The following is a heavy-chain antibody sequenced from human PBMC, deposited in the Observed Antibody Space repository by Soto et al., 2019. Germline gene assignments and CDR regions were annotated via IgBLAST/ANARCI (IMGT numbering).Heavy chain of an antibody. CDR1: GGSISISSHY. J-gene: IGHJ4*02. D-gene: IGHD6-19*01. V-gene: IGHV4-39*01. CDR2: IYYSGST. Sequence: SETLSLTCTVSGGSISISSHYWCWIRHPPGKGLEWIGSIYYSGSTYYNPSLKSRVTISVDTSKNQFSLKLSSVTAADTAVYYCARAIAVAGTNYFDYWGQGTLVTVSS. CDR3: ARAIAVAGTNYFDY.